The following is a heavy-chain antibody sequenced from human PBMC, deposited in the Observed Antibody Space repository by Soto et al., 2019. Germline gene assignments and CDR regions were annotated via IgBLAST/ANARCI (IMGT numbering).Heavy chain of an antibody. CDR1: GYTFTSYA. CDR3: ARDLIDCSGGSCYRYIDY. D-gene: IGHD2-15*01. V-gene: IGHV1-3*01. Sequence: ASVKVSCKASGYTFTSYAMHWVRQAPGQRLEWMGWINAGNGNTKYSQKFQGRVTITRDTSASTAYMELSSLRSEDTAVYYCARDLIDCSGGSCYRYIDYWGQGTLVTVS. J-gene: IGHJ4*02. CDR2: INAGNGNT.